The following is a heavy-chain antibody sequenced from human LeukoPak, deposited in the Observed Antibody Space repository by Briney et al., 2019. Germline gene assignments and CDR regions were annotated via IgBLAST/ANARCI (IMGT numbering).Heavy chain of an antibody. CDR3: ARRPTGSIAVAGNYLDY. V-gene: IGHV4-39*01. Sequence: PSETLSLTCTVSGGSISSSTHYWGWIRQPPGKGLEWIGNIYYSGSTYYNPSLKSRVTISVDTSKNQFSLKLSSVTAADTAVYYCARRPTGSIAVAGNYLDYWGQRTLVTVSS. CDR2: IYYSGST. CDR1: GGSISSSTHY. J-gene: IGHJ4*02. D-gene: IGHD6-19*01.